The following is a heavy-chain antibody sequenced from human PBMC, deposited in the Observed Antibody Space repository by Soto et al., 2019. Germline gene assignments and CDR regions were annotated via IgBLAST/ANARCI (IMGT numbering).Heavy chain of an antibody. V-gene: IGHV4-38-2*01. J-gene: IGHJ5*02. CDR3: ARGWPEGIVVVPAAIHFNWFDP. CDR1: GYSISSGYY. CDR2: IYHSGST. D-gene: IGHD2-2*02. Sequence: PSEPLSLTCAVSGYSISSGYYWGWIRQPPGKGLEWIGSIYHSGSTYYNPSLKSRVTISVDTSKNQFSLKLSSVTAADTAVYYCARGWPEGIVVVPAAIHFNWFDPWGQGTLVTVSS.